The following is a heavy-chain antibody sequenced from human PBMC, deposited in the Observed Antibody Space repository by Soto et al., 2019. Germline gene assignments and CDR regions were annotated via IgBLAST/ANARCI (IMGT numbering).Heavy chain of an antibody. D-gene: IGHD2-15*01. Sequence: GGSLRLSSAASGCKVISNYRSWVRQAPGKGLEWVSVIYSGGSTCYADSVKGRFIISRDDSKNTLFLQMNSLRAEDTAVYYCATAKLLLPWLFDYWGQGTLVTVSS. J-gene: IGHJ4*02. CDR2: IYSGGST. V-gene: IGHV3-66*01. CDR1: GCKVISNY. CDR3: ATAKLLLPWLFDY.